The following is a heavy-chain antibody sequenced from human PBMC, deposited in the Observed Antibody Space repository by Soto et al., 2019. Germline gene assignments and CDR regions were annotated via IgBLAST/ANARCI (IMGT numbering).Heavy chain of an antibody. CDR2: MNPNSGNT. Sequence: ASVKVSCKASGYTFTSYDINWVRQATGQGLEWMGRMNPNSGNTGYAQKFQGRVTMTRNTSISTAYMELSSLRSEDTAVYYCARGLWFGELFGYWGQGTLVTVSS. CDR1: GYTFTSYD. CDR3: ARGLWFGELFGY. V-gene: IGHV1-8*01. D-gene: IGHD3-10*01. J-gene: IGHJ4*02.